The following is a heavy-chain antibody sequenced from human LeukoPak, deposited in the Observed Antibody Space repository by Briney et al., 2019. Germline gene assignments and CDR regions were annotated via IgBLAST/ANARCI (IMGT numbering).Heavy chain of an antibody. CDR2: IYYGGST. CDR3: AKKANWGSPSTYYMDV. D-gene: IGHD7-27*01. J-gene: IGHJ6*03. V-gene: IGHV4-31*03. CDR1: GGSISSGGYY. Sequence: SETLSLTCTVSGGSISSGGYYWSWIRQHPGKGLEWIGYIYYGGSTYYNPSLKSRVTISVDTSKNQFSLKLSSVTAADTAVYYCAKKANWGSPSTYYMDVWGKGTTVTVSS.